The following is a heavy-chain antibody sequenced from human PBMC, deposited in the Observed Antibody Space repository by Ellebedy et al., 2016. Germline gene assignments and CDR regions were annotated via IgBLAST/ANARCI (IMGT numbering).Heavy chain of an antibody. Sequence: GGSLRLSCAASGFTFSSYAMHWVRQAPGKGLEWVAVISYDGSNKYYADSVKGRFTISRDNSKNTLYLQMNSLRAEDTAVYYCARDHGDPLLAPRYFDLWGRGTLVTVSS. D-gene: IGHD4-17*01. CDR1: GFTFSSYA. CDR3: ARDHGDPLLAPRYFDL. V-gene: IGHV3-30*04. CDR2: ISYDGSNK. J-gene: IGHJ2*01.